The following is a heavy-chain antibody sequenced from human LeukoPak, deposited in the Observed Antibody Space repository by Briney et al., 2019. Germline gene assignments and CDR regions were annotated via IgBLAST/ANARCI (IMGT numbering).Heavy chain of an antibody. Sequence: GGSLRLSCETSGFTFSNYAMSWVRQAPGRGLEWVSGISYGDGGTCYADSVKGRFTISRDNSKNTLYLQMNSLRAEDTAVYYCPLLWFGDWGQGTLVTVSS. J-gene: IGHJ4*02. CDR3: PLLWFGD. D-gene: IGHD3-10*01. CDR2: ISYGDGGT. CDR1: GFTFSNYA. V-gene: IGHV3-23*01.